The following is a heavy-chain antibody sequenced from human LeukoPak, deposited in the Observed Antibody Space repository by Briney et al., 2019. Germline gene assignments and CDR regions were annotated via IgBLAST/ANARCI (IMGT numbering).Heavy chain of an antibody. CDR2: IYYSGST. V-gene: IGHV4-59*08. J-gene: IGHJ4*02. CDR1: GGSISSYY. D-gene: IGHD3-22*01. CDR3: ARSYCDSSDYYFTS. Sequence: SETLSLTCTVSGGSISSYYWSWIRQPPGKGLEWIGYIYYSGSTNYNPSLKSRVTISVDTSKNQFSLKLSSVTAADTAVYYCARSYCDSSDYYFTSWGQGILVTVSS.